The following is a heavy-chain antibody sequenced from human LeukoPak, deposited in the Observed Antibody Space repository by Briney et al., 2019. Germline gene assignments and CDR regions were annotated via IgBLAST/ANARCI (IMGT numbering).Heavy chain of an antibody. D-gene: IGHD3-10*01. CDR1: GGSINSSSYY. V-gene: IGHV4-39*01. CDR3: ARHITFNNRFDP. Sequence: PSETLSLTCSVSGGSINSSSYYWGWIRQPPGKGLEWIVSIYYSGSTYSNPSLKGRVTISVDTSKNQFSLKLSSVTAADTAVYYCARHITFNNRFDPWGQGTLVTVSS. CDR2: IYYSGST. J-gene: IGHJ5*02.